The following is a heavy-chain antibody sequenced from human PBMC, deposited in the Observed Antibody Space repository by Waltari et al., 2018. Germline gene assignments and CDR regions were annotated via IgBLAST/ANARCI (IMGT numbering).Heavy chain of an antibody. CDR3: ARDGGVATITSY. Sequence: QLQLQESGPGLVKPSETLSLTCTVSGGSISSSSYYWGWIRQPPGKGLEWIGSIYYSGSTYYNPSLKSRVTISGDTSKHQFSLTLSSVTAADTAGHYCARDGGVATITSYWGQGTLVTVSS. CDR2: IYYSGST. CDR1: GGSISSSSYY. V-gene: IGHV4-39*07. J-gene: IGHJ4*02. D-gene: IGHD5-12*01.